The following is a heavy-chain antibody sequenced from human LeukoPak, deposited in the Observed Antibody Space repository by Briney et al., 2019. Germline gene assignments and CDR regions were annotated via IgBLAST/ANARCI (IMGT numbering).Heavy chain of an antibody. CDR1: GFTFSSYG. CDR2: ISGSGGST. CDR3: AKDRPTVYSSSWLHFLDS. Sequence: PGGSLRLSCAASGFTFSSYGMIWVRQAPGKVLEWVSGISGSGGSTYVADSVKGRFTVSRDNSKNTLYLQMNSLRADDTAVYYCAKDRPTVYSSSWLHFLDSWGQGTLVTVSS. V-gene: IGHV3-23*01. D-gene: IGHD6-13*01. J-gene: IGHJ4*02.